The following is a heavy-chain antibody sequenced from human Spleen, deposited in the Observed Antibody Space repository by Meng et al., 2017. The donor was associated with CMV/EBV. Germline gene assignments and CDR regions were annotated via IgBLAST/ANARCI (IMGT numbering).Heavy chain of an antibody. CDR1: GFSFTNYV. CDR2: ISGGGSKI. D-gene: IGHD1-7*01. Sequence: GGSLRLSCAATGFSFTNYVMTWVRQAPGKGLEWISYISGGGSKIYYADSVKGRFTISRDNLDNTLYLQMHSLRVEDTAVYYCAKEDWDYYYDSWGQGTLVTVSS. V-gene: IGHV3-23*01. CDR3: AKEDWDYYYDS. J-gene: IGHJ4*02.